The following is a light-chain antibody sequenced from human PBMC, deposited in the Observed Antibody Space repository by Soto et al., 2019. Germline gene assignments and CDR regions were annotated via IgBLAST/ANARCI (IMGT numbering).Light chain of an antibody. CDR2: DVS. V-gene: IGLV2-14*03. CDR3: SSWTTSSTYV. CDR1: SSGVGAYNY. Sequence: QSAPTQPASVSGSPGQSITISCTGTSSGVGAYNYVSWYQHLPVKAPKLIIYDVSNRPSGVSTRFSGSKSGNTASLTISGLQAEDEADYYCSSWTTSSTYVFGTGTKLTVL. J-gene: IGLJ1*01.